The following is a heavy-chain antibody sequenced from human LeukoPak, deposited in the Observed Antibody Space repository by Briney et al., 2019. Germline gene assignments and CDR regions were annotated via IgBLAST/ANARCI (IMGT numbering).Heavy chain of an antibody. CDR1: GGSISSSNW. V-gene: IGHV4-4*02. CDR3: ARSFSGSYYIWFDP. J-gene: IGHJ5*02. D-gene: IGHD1-26*01. Sequence: PSETLPLTCAVSGGSISSSNWWSWVRQPPGKGLEWIGEIYHSGSTNYNPSLKSRVTISVDKSKNQFSLKLSSVTAADTAVYYCARSFSGSYYIWFDPWGQGTLVTVSS. CDR2: IYHSGST.